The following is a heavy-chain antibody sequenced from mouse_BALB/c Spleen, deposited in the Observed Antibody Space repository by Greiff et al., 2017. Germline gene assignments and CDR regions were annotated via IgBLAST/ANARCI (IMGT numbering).Heavy chain of an antibody. CDR3: ARGRDPAGFAY. J-gene: IGHJ3*01. CDR1: GDSFTSGY. CDR2: ISYSGST. Sequence: VQLQESGPSLVKPSQSLSLSCSVSGDSFTSGYWNWIRQFPGKKLEYMGYISYSGSTYYNPSPKSRISITRDTSKNQYYLLLNTVTTEDTATYYCARGRDPAGFAYWGQGTLVTVSA. V-gene: IGHV3-8*02.